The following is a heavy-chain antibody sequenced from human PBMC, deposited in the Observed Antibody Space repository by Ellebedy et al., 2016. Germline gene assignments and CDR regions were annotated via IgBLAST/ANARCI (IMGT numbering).Heavy chain of an antibody. V-gene: IGHV1-69*13. CDR1: GYTFTGYY. J-gene: IGHJ4*02. D-gene: IGHD3-10*01. Sequence: SVKVSXKASGYTFTGYYIHWVRQAPGQGLEWMGGFIPIFGTANYAQKFQGRVTITADESTSTAYMDLRSLRSDDTAMYYCAKTSGWGYGENWGQGTLVTVSS. CDR2: FIPIFGTA. CDR3: AKTSGWGYGEN.